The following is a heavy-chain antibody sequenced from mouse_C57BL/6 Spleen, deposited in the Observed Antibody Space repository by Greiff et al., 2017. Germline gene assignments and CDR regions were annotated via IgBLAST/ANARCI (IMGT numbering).Heavy chain of an antibody. CDR1: GYTFTSYW. CDR2: IYPGSGST. J-gene: IGHJ4*01. V-gene: IGHV1-55*01. CDR3: ALRDGYYYAMDY. Sequence: QVQLQQPGAELVKPGASVKMSCKASGYTFTSYWITWVKQGPGQGLEWIGDIYPGSGSTNYNEKFKSKATLPVDTSSSTAYMQLSSLTAEDSAVYYCALRDGYYYAMDYWGQGTSVTVSS. D-gene: IGHD2-3*01.